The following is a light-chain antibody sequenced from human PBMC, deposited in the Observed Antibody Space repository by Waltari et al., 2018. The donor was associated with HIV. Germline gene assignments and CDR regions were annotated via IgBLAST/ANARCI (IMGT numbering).Light chain of an antibody. Sequence: QSALTQPPSASGSPGQSVTISCTGTSSDVGGSKYVSWYQQHPGKAPKLMIYEVNKRPSGVPDRFAGSKAANTASLTVSGLQADDEADYYCNSYAGSNNLVFGGGTKLTVL. V-gene: IGLV2-8*01. CDR2: EVN. CDR3: NSYAGSNNLV. J-gene: IGLJ3*02. CDR1: SSDVGGSKY.